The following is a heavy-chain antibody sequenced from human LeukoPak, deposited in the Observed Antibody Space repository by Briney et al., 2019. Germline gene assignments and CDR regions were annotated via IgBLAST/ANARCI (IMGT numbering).Heavy chain of an antibody. J-gene: IGHJ4*02. D-gene: IGHD2-15*01. CDR3: VVGGSPGY. V-gene: IGHV3-74*01. Sequence: GGSLRLSCAASGLAFSAYKMHWVRQAPRKGLVWVSRISTDGYTTNYADFVQGRFTASRDNTKNTWSLEMNSLRAEDTAVYYCVVGGSPGYWGQGTLVTVSS. CDR1: GLAFSAYK. CDR2: ISTDGYTT.